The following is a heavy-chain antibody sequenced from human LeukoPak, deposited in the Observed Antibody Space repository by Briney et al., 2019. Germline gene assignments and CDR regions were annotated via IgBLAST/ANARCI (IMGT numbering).Heavy chain of an antibody. J-gene: IGHJ6*02. CDR3: ARPPSITNPYYGMDV. CDR2: ISSSGGTI. CDR1: GFTFSSYE. V-gene: IGHV3-48*03. D-gene: IGHD3-3*01. Sequence: PGGSLRLSCAASGFTFSSYEMNWARQAPGKGLEWVSYISSSGGTIYYTDSVKGRFTISRDNAKNSLYLQMNSLRAEDTAVYYCARPPSITNPYYGMDVWGQGTTVTVSS.